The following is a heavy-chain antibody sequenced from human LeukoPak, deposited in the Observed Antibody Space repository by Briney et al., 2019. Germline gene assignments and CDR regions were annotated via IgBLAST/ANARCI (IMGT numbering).Heavy chain of an antibody. J-gene: IGHJ4*02. CDR1: GFSFTSYS. CDR2: ISVSSSTI. D-gene: IGHD2-2*01. CDR3: APGYCSSASCSHYFNY. V-gene: IGHV3-48*01. Sequence: PGGSLRLSCAASGFSFTSYSMNWVRQAPGKGLEWVSYISVSSSTIYYADSVRGRFTISRDNAKNSLYLQMNSLRAEGTAVYYCAPGYCSSASCSHYFNYWGQGTLVTVSS.